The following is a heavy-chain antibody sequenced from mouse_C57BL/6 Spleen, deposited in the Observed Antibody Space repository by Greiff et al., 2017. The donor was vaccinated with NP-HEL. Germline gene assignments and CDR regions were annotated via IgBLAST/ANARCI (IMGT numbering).Heavy chain of an antibody. J-gene: IGHJ4*01. CDR1: GFTFSSYT. Sequence: EVKLVESGGGLVKPGGSLKLSCAASGFTFSSYTMSWVRQTPEKRLEWVATISGGGGNTYYPDSVKGRFTISRDNAKNTLYLQMSSLRSEDTALYYCARQNYYAMDYWGQGTSVTVSS. CDR2: ISGGGGNT. V-gene: IGHV5-9*01. CDR3: ARQNYYAMDY.